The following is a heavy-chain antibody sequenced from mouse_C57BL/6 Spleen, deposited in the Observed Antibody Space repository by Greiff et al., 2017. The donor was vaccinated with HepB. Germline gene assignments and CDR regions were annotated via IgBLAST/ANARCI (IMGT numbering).Heavy chain of an antibody. V-gene: IGHV2-9*01. D-gene: IGHD2-2*01. Sequence: VQRVESGPGLVAPSQSLSITCTVSGFSLTSYGVDWVRQPPGKGLEWLGGIWGGGSTNYNSAHVSRLSISKDNSKSQVFLKMNSLQTDDTAMYYYAKHGGWSRYWYFDVWGTGTTVTVSS. CDR1: GFSLTSYG. J-gene: IGHJ1*03. CDR3: AKHGGWSRYWYFDV. CDR2: IWGGGST.